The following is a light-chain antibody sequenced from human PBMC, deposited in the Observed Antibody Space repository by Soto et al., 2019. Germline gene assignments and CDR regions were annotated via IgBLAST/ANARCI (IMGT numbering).Light chain of an antibody. V-gene: IGKV1-8*01. CDR1: QGISSY. Sequence: AIRMTQSPSSFSASIGDRVTITCRASQGISSYLAWYQQKPGKAPKLLIYGASTLQTGVPSRFSGSGSVTDFTLTISCLQSEDVATYYCQQYYTYPYSFGQGTKLEIK. CDR3: QQYYTYPYS. J-gene: IGKJ2*03. CDR2: GAS.